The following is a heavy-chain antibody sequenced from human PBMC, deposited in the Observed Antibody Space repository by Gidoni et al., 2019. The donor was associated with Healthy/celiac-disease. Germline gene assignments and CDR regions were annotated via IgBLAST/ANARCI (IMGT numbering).Heavy chain of an antibody. V-gene: IGHV3-48*01. D-gene: IGHD1-26*01. CDR3: AREGSYSELGVDY. J-gene: IGHJ4*02. Sequence: EVQLVESGGGLVQPGGSLRLTCAASGFTFSSYSMNWVRQAPGKGLEWVSYISSSSSTIYYADSVKGRFTISRDNAKNSLYLQMNSLRAEDTAVYYCAREGSYSELGVDYWGQGTLVTVSS. CDR2: ISSSSSTI. CDR1: GFTFSSYS.